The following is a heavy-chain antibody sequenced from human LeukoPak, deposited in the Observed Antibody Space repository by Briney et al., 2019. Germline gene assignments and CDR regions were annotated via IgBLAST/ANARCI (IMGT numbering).Heavy chain of an antibody. V-gene: IGHV4-59*08. CDR1: GASITSYY. D-gene: IGHD6-25*01. Sequence: SETLSLTCTVSGASITSYYWSWIRQPPGKGLEWIGYIYCSGNTNSNPPLKSRVTMALDTSKDQLSLKLSSVTAADTAVYYCARRHTSGWYVDQWGQGTLVTVSS. CDR3: ARRHTSGWYVDQ. CDR2: IYCSGNT. J-gene: IGHJ4*02.